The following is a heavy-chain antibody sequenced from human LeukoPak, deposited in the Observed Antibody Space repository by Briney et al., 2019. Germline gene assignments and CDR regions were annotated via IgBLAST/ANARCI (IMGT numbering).Heavy chain of an antibody. CDR2: IHQNGGTE. CDR3: ARDLSSRDAF. V-gene: IGHV3-7*03. D-gene: IGHD6-13*01. Sequence: PGGSLRLSCAASGFTFSNYWMGWVRQAPGEGLEWVACIHQNGGTEYYVDSVKGRFAISRDNSKNSLHLQMSSLTVEDTAVYYCARDLSSRDAFWGQGTLVIVSS. J-gene: IGHJ4*02. CDR1: GFTFSNYW.